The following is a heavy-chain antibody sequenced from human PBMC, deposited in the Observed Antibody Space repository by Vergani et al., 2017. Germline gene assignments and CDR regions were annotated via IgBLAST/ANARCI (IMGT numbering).Heavy chain of an antibody. Sequence: QVKLQKSGPGLLKPSQTLSLTCTVSGESIRSGSHYWSWIRQPAGEGLEWIGHIHTDGSTDLNPSFKSPVSISVDTSKSQFSLKLNSVTVADTAVYDGARSRPYCTSGSCPAIWGQGTLVTVSS. V-gene: IGHV4-61*02. CDR1: GESIRSGSHY. CDR2: IHTDGST. J-gene: IGHJ4*02. D-gene: IGHD2-15*01. CDR3: ARSRPYCTSGSCPAI.